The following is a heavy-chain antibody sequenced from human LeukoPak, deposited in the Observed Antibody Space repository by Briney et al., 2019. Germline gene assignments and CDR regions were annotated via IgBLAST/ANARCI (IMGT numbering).Heavy chain of an antibody. J-gene: IGHJ4*02. Sequence: RASETLSLTCTVSGGSISSYYWSWIRRPPGKGLEWIGYIYYSGSTSYNPSLKSRVTISVDTSKIQFSLKLSSVTAADTAVYYCASYSGYGLYFDYWGQGTLVTVSS. CDR2: IYYSGST. V-gene: IGHV4-59*01. CDR3: ASYSGYGLYFDY. D-gene: IGHD5-12*01. CDR1: GGSISSYY.